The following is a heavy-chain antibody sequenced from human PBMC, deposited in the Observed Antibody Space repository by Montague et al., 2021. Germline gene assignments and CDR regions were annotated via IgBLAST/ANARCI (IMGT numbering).Heavy chain of an antibody. D-gene: IGHD3-10*01. Sequence: SLRLSCAASGFTFSSYWMHWVRQAPGKGLVWVSTIKTDGSSTNYADSVKGRFTISRDSAKNTLYLQMNSLRVEDTAMYYCARSYDSWGQGALVTVSS. CDR2: IKTDGSST. J-gene: IGHJ4*02. V-gene: IGHV3-74*01. CDR3: ARSYDS. CDR1: GFTFSSYW.